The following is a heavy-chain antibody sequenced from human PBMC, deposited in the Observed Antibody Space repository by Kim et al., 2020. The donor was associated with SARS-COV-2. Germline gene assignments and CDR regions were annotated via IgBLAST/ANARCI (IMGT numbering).Heavy chain of an antibody. CDR1: GGSISSYY. CDR2: VYNSGST. CDR3: ARGEYQPRGRRPLDH. Sequence: SETLSLTCSVSGGSISSYYWTWIRQPPGKGLEWIGNVYNSGSTNYSPSLKSRVTISVDTSKSQFSLKLSSVTAADTAVYYCARGEYQPRGRRPLDHWGQG. V-gene: IGHV4-59*13. D-gene: IGHD2-2*01. J-gene: IGHJ4*02.